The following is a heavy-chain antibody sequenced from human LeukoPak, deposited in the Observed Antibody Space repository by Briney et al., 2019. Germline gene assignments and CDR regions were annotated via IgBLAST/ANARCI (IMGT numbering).Heavy chain of an antibody. Sequence: ASVKVSCKASGYTFTSYGISWVRQAPGQGLEWMGWISAYNGYTDYAQKLQFRVTMTTDTSTSTAYMELRSLRSDDTAVYYCARDKAVTTEVTQHFQHRGQGTLVTVSS. D-gene: IGHD4-23*01. V-gene: IGHV1-18*01. CDR1: GYTFTSYG. CDR3: ARDKAVTTEVTQHFQH. CDR2: ISAYNGYT. J-gene: IGHJ1*01.